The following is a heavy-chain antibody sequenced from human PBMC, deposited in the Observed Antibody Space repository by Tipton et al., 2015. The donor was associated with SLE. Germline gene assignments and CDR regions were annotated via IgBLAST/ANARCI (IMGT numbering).Heavy chain of an antibody. V-gene: IGHV4-30-2*01. CDR2: IYHSGST. CDR3: ARVSEGMVRELDY. D-gene: IGHD3-10*01. CDR1: GGSISSGGYS. J-gene: IGHJ4*02. Sequence: TLSLTCAVSGGSISSGGYSWSWIRQPPGKGLEWIGYIYHSGSTYYNPSLKSRVTISVDTSKNQFSLKLSSVTAADTAVYYCARVSEGMVRELDYWGQGTLVTVSS.